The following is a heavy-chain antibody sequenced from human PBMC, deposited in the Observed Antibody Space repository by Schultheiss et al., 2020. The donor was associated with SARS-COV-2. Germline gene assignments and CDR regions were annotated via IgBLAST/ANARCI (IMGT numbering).Heavy chain of an antibody. CDR3: ARAPSNSWHNFDY. J-gene: IGHJ4*01. V-gene: IGHV3-30*01. CDR1: GFTFSSYA. D-gene: IGHD6-13*01. Sequence: GGSLRLSCAASGFTFSSYAMHWVRQAPGKGLEWVAVISYDGSNKYYADSVKGRFTISRDNSKNTLYLQMNSLRGDDTAVYYCARAPSNSWHNFDYWGHGTLVTDSS. CDR2: ISYDGSNK.